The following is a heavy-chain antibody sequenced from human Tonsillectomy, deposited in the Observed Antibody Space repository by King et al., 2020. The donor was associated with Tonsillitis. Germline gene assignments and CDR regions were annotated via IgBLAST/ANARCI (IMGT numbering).Heavy chain of an antibody. V-gene: IGHV1-18*01. Sequence: QLVQSGAEVKKPGASVKVSCKASGYTFTSYGLSWVRQAPGQGLEWMGWISAHNGNTQFAQKVQGRLTMTTDTSTSTAYMELRSLKSDDTAVYYCARDRSSTRVRGVIRPLGYWGQGTLVTVSA. CDR1: GYTFTSYG. CDR2: ISAHNGNT. J-gene: IGHJ4*02. CDR3: ARDRSSTRVRGVIRPLGY. D-gene: IGHD3-10*01.